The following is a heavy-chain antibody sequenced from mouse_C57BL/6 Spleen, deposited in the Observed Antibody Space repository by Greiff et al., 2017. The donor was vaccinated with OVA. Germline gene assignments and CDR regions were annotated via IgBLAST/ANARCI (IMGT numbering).Heavy chain of an antibody. Sequence: QVQLQQPGAELVKPGASVKLSCKASGYTFTSYWMQWVKQRPGQGLEWIVEIDPSDSYTNYNQKFKGKATLTVDTSSSTAYMQLSSLTSEDSAVYYCARERATTVTFAYWGQGTLVTVSA. D-gene: IGHD2-1*01. CDR3: ARERATTVTFAY. V-gene: IGHV1-50*01. CDR2: IDPSDSYT. J-gene: IGHJ3*01. CDR1: GYTFTSYW.